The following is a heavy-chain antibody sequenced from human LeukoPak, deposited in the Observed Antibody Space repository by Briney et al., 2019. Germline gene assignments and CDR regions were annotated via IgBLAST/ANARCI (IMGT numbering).Heavy chain of an antibody. CDR1: GGSISSYY. J-gene: IGHJ5*02. V-gene: IGHV4-59*01. CDR2: IYYSGST. D-gene: IGHD1-14*01. Sequence: SETLSLTCTVSGGSISSYYWSWIRQPPGKGLEWIGYIYYSGSTNYNSSLKSRVTISVDTSKNQFSLKLSSVTAADTAVYYCARGYLSNWFDPWGQGTLVTVSS. CDR3: ARGYLSNWFDP.